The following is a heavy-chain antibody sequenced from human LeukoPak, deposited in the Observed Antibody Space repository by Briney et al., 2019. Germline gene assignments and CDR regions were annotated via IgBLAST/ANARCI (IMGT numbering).Heavy chain of an antibody. J-gene: IGHJ6*03. V-gene: IGHV3-48*01. CDR2: ISRSSSTI. CDR3: ARDDHYYYYYMDV. CDR1: GFTFSTYS. Sequence: GGSLRLSCAASGFTFSTYSMNWVRQAPGNGLEWVSYISRSSSTIYYADSVKGRFTICRDNAKNSLYLQMNSLRGEDTAVYYCARDDHYYYYYMDVWGEGTTVTVSS.